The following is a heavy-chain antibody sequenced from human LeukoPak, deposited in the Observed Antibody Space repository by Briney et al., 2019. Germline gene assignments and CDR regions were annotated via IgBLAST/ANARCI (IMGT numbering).Heavy chain of an antibody. J-gene: IGHJ4*02. D-gene: IGHD6-6*01. CDR1: GFTFDDFA. CDR2: ISGSGSST. CDR3: ARGRDSSSSYPGY. V-gene: IGHV3-23*01. Sequence: QSGGSLRLSCAASGFTFDDFAMHWVRQTPGKGLEWVSVISGSGSSTYYADSVKGRFTISRDNSKNTLYLQMNSLRAEDTAVYYCARGRDSSSSYPGYWGQGTLVTVSS.